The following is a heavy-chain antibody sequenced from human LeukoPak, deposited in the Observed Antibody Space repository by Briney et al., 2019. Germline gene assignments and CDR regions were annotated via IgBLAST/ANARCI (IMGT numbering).Heavy chain of an antibody. Sequence: GGSVRLSCAASGFTFSSYAMSWVRQAPGKGLEWVSAISGSGGSTYYADSVKGRFTISRDNSKNTLYLQMNSLRAEDTAVYYCAKDLDCSSTSCDRDYWGQGTLVTVSS. D-gene: IGHD2-2*02. CDR2: ISGSGGST. CDR3: AKDLDCSSTSCDRDY. V-gene: IGHV3-23*01. J-gene: IGHJ4*02. CDR1: GFTFSSYA.